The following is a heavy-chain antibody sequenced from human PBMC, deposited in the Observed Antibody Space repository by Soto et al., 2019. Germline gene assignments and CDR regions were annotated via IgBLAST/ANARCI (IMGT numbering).Heavy chain of an antibody. V-gene: IGHV3-23*01. CDR2: IRGSAATP. J-gene: IGHJ4*02. CDR3: ATDRDYFDY. Sequence: EVQLLDSGGGWVQPGGSLRLSCAASGFAFSDYAMNWVRQAPGKGLECVSSIRGSAATPYYADAVKGRFTISRDNSRNMLFLQMNSLRAEDTAVYYCATDRDYFDYWGQGTLVTVSS. CDR1: GFAFSDYA.